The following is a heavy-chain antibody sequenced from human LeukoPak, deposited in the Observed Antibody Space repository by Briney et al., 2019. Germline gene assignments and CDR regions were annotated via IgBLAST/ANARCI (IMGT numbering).Heavy chain of an antibody. CDR1: GFTFSSYA. V-gene: IGHV3-23*01. Sequence: GGSLRLSCAASGFTFSSYAMSWVPKAPGKGLECVSAVSGNGAGTFYTDSVKGRLTISRDNSRHTLHLQMDSLRAEDTAVYYCAKNFVAPLDSWGQGTLVTVSS. J-gene: IGHJ4*02. CDR3: AKNFVAPLDS. D-gene: IGHD5-12*01. CDR2: VSGNGAGT.